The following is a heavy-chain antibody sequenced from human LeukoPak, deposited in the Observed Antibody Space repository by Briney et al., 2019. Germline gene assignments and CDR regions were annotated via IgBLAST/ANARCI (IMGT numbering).Heavy chain of an antibody. D-gene: IGHD3-16*02. V-gene: IGHV3-21*04. CDR3: AREGGGSYRYMNTYFDY. CDR1: GFTFSSYS. CDR2: ISSSSSYI. Sequence: GGSLRLSCAASGFTFSSYSMNWVRQAPGKGLEWVSSISSSSSYIYYADSVKGRFTISRDNAKNSLYLQMNSLRAEDMALYYCAREGGGSYRYMNTYFDYWGQGTLVTVSS. J-gene: IGHJ4*02.